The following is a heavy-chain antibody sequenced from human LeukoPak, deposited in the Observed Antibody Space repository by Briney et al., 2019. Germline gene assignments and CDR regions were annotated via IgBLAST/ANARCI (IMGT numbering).Heavy chain of an antibody. CDR2: IIPILGIA. J-gene: IGHJ4*02. CDR1: GGTFSSYA. CDR3: ARVGDYYDSSGYSLGTFDY. D-gene: IGHD3-22*01. Sequence: SVKVSCKASGGTFSSYAISWVRQAPGQGLEWMGGIIPILGIANYAQKFQGRVTITADKSTSTAYMELSSLRSEDTAVYYCARVGDYYDSSGYSLGTFDYWGQGTLVTVSS. V-gene: IGHV1-69*10.